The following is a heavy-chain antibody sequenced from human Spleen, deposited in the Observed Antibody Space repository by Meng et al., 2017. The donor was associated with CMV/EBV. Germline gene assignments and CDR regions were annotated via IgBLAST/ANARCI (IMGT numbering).Heavy chain of an antibody. CDR2: ISWDGDST. CDR1: GFTFDDYT. CDR3: ARESALSGYPLDF. V-gene: IGHV3-43*01. D-gene: IGHD3-22*01. J-gene: IGHJ4*02. Sequence: GESLKISCAASGFTFDDYTMHWVRQAPGKGLEWVSLISWDGDSTYYADSVKGRFTISRDSSKNTLYLQMNSLRAEDTAVYYCARESALSGYPLDFWGQGTLVTVSS.